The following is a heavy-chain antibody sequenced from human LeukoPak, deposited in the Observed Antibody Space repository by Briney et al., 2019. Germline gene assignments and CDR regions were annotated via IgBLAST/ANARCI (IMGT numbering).Heavy chain of an antibody. CDR1: GFTFSSYA. Sequence: GGSLRLSCAASGFTFSSYAMHSVRQAPGKGLEWVAVISYDGSNKYYADSVKGRFTISRDNSKNTLYLQMNSLRAEDTAVYYCARDPKFDYWGQGTLVTVSS. CDR3: ARDPKFDY. CDR2: ISYDGSNK. V-gene: IGHV3-30*04. J-gene: IGHJ4*02.